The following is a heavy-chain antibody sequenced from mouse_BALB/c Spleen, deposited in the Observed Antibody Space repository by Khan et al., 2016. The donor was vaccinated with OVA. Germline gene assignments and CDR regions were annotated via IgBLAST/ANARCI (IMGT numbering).Heavy chain of an antibody. CDR3: ARLGYWLAY. CDR1: GYAFSSYW. CDR2: IYPGDGNT. V-gene: IGHV1-80*01. J-gene: IGHJ3*01. D-gene: IGHD2-14*01. Sequence: QVRLQQSGAELVRPGSSVKISCKASGYAFSSYWMNWVKQRPGQGLEWIGQIYPGDGNTHYNGNFKGKATLTADKSSSTAYMQLSSLTSEDSAVYFCARLGYWLAYWGQGTLVTVS.